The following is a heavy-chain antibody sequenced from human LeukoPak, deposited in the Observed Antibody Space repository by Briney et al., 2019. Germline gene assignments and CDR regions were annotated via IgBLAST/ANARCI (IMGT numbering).Heavy chain of an antibody. D-gene: IGHD3-16*01. V-gene: IGHV4-34*01. CDR2: INHSGST. Sequence: SETLSLTCAVYGGSLSGYYWSWIRQPPGKGLGWIGEINHSGSTNCNPSLKSRVTISVDTSKNQFSLKLSSVTAADTAVYYCARGFRFYYYMDVWGKGTTVTVSS. CDR1: GGSLSGYY. J-gene: IGHJ6*03. CDR3: ARGFRFYYYMDV.